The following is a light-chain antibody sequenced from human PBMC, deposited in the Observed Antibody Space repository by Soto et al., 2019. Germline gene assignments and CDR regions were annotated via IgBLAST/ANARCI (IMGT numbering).Light chain of an antibody. CDR1: QSVSSD. CDR3: QQYNNWPRT. J-gene: IGKJ1*01. V-gene: IGKV3-15*01. Sequence: EIVMTQSPATLSVSPGERATLSCRASQSVSSDLAWYHQKPGQAPRLLIYGASTRATGIPARFSGSGSETEFTLTNNSLQSEDFAVYYCQQYNNWPRTFXQGTKVDIK. CDR2: GAS.